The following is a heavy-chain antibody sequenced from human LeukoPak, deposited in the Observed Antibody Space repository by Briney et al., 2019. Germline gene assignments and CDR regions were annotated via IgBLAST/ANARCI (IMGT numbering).Heavy chain of an antibody. D-gene: IGHD3-9*01. V-gene: IGHV4-59*08. Sequence: SETLSLTCTVSGGSISSYYWSWIRQPTGKGLEWIGYIYYSGSTNYNPSLKSRVTISVDTSKNQFSLKLSSVTAAGTAVYYCARYYDILTGETNWFDPWGQGTLVTVSS. CDR3: ARYYDILTGETNWFDP. CDR1: GGSISSYY. J-gene: IGHJ5*02. CDR2: IYYSGST.